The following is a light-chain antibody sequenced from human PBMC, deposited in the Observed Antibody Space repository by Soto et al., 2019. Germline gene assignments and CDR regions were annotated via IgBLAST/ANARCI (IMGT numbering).Light chain of an antibody. CDR1: QSVSSR. J-gene: IGKJ5*01. CDR3: QQRDKWPIT. V-gene: IGKV3D-20*02. CDR2: GAS. Sequence: EIVMTQSPGTLSLSPGERATLSCRASQSVSSRLAWYQQKPGQAPRLLISGASSRATGIPDRFSGSGSGTDFTLTISRLEPEDFSVYYCQQRDKWPITFGQGTRLE.